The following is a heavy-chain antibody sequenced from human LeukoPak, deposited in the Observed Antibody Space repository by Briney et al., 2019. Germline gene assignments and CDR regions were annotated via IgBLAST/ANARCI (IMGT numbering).Heavy chain of an antibody. Sequence: ASVKVSCKASGGTFTSYAINWVRQAPGQGLEWMGRIIPIFDVPNYAQKFQGRVTITADKSTSTAYMELYSLKSQDTAVHYCASTLYYYDSSGYYFGMDAWGQGTTVTVSS. CDR1: GGTFTSYA. J-gene: IGHJ6*02. CDR2: IIPIFDVP. V-gene: IGHV1-69*04. D-gene: IGHD3-22*01. CDR3: ASTLYYYDSSGYYFGMDA.